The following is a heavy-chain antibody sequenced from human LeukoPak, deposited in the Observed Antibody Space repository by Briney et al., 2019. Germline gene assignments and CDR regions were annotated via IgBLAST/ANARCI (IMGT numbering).Heavy chain of an antibody. J-gene: IGHJ6*03. D-gene: IGHD6-13*01. Sequence: SETPSLTCTVSGASVSSYYWIWIRQPAGRGLEWIGRIDASGSTNYNPSLKSRVTMSVDSSKNQFSLKVSSVTAADTAVYYCAREQLEGYYMDVWGKGTTVTVSS. CDR1: GASVSSYY. CDR3: AREQLEGYYMDV. CDR2: IDASGST. V-gene: IGHV4-4*07.